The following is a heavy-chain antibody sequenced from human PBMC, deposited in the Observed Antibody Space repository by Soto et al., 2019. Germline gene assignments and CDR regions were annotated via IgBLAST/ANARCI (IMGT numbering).Heavy chain of an antibody. CDR3: ARDRGPSSGYYPYWFDP. CDR1: GGTFSSYA. V-gene: IGHV1-69*12. J-gene: IGHJ5*02. Sequence: QVQLVQSGAEVKKPGSSVKVSCKASGGTFSSYAITWVRQAPGQGLEWMGGIIPIVGTANYAQKCQGRVTIPADESTSTAYMDLSSLRSEDTAVYYCARDRGPSSGYYPYWFDPWGQGTLVTVSS. CDR2: IIPIVGTA. D-gene: IGHD3-22*01.